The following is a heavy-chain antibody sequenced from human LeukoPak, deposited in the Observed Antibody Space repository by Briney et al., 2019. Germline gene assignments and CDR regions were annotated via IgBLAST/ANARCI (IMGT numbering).Heavy chain of an antibody. CDR1: GYTFTGYY. V-gene: IGHV1-2*02. Sequence: ASVKVSCKASGYTFTGYYMHWVRQAPGQGLEWMGWINPNSGGTNYAQKFQGRVIMTRDTSISTAYMELSRLRSDDTAVYYCTVVVTAIDFDYWGQGTLVTVSS. CDR2: INPNSGGT. J-gene: IGHJ4*02. D-gene: IGHD2-21*02. CDR3: TVVVTAIDFDY.